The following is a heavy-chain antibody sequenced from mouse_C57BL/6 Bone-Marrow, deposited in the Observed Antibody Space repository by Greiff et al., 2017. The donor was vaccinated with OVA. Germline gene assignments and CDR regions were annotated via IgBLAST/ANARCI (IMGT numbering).Heavy chain of an antibody. CDR2: IWSDGST. V-gene: IGHV2-6-1*01. J-gene: IGHJ4*01. CDR3: ARHDPSYYAMDY. Sequence: VQLQQSGPGLVAPSQSLSITCTVSGFSLTSYGVHWVRQPPGKGLEWLVVIWSDGSTTYNSALKSRLSISKDNSKSQVFLKMNSLQTDDTAMYYCARHDPSYYAMDYWGQGTSVTVSS. CDR1: GFSLTSYG.